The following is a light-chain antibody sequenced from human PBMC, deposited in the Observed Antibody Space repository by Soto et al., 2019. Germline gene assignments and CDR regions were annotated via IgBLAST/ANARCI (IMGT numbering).Light chain of an antibody. CDR1: QSLTNSF. CDR2: GAS. Sequence: EILLTQSPGTLSLSPGDRATLSCRSSQSLTNSFLAWYQQRPGQTPRLLIYGASIRATDIPDRFSGSGSGTDCTLTISRLEPEDFAVYFCQQYGRLPLSFGGGTKVEIK. V-gene: IGKV3-20*01. J-gene: IGKJ4*01. CDR3: QQYGRLPLS.